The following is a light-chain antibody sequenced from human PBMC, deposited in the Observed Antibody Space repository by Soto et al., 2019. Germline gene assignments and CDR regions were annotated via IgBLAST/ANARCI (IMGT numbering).Light chain of an antibody. CDR1: SSDVGGYDY. Sequence: QSALTQPASVSGSPGQSITISCTGTSSDVGGYDYVSWYQQHPGKAPNLMIYEVSNRPSGVSNRFSGSKSGNTASLTISGLQAEDEALYYCSSFTSSITWVFGGGTKLTVL. CDR3: SSFTSSITWV. J-gene: IGLJ3*02. CDR2: EVS. V-gene: IGLV2-14*01.